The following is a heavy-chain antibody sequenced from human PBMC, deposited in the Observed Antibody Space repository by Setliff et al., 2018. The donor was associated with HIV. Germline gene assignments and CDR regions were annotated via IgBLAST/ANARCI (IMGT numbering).Heavy chain of an antibody. CDR3: ARHSSYYGNHDY. CDR1: GGSFSGYY. Sequence: SETLSLTCTVYGGSFSGYYWGWLRQPPGKGLEWIGSFSYNGRTHYIPSLKSRVTISVDTSKNQFSLKLSSVTAADTAIYYCARHSSYYGNHDYWGQGTLVTVSS. CDR2: FSYNGRT. J-gene: IGHJ4*02. D-gene: IGHD1-26*01. V-gene: IGHV4-39*01.